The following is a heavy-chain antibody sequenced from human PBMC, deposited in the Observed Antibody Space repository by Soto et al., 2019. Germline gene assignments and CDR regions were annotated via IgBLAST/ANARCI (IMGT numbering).Heavy chain of an antibody. D-gene: IGHD4-17*01. CDR3: ARDMDYDGFDM. Sequence: GGSLRLSCAASGFTFSSYWMSWVRQAPGKGLEWVANIKQDGSEKYYVDSVKGRFTISRDNAKNSLYLQMNSLRVEDKAVYYCARDMDYDGFDMWGQGTMVTVSS. V-gene: IGHV3-7*01. J-gene: IGHJ3*02. CDR1: GFTFSSYW. CDR2: IKQDGSEK.